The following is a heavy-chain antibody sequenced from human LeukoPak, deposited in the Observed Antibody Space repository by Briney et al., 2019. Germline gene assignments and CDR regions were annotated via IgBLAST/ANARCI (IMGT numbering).Heavy chain of an antibody. CDR2: ISDSSSTI. CDR3: AGSNGY. J-gene: IGHJ4*02. CDR1: GFTFSAYW. D-gene: IGHD4-11*01. V-gene: IGHV3-48*04. Sequence: PGGSLRLSCAASGFTFSAYWMSWVRQAPGKGLEWISYISDSSSTIYYADSVKGRFTISRDNAKNSVFLQMNSLRAEDTAVYYCAGSNGYWGPGTLVTVSS.